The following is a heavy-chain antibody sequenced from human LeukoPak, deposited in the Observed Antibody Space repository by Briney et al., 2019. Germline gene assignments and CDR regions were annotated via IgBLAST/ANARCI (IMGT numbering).Heavy chain of an antibody. CDR2: IKQDGSKK. Sequence: GGSLRLSCAASGFTFSSYAMSWVRQAPGKGLEWVANIKQDGSKKSYVDSVKGRFTISRDNAKNSLYLQMNSLRADDTAIYYCTRVGYIDEGIDYWGQGTLVTVSS. D-gene: IGHD5-24*01. CDR1: GFTFSSYA. J-gene: IGHJ4*02. CDR3: TRVGYIDEGIDY. V-gene: IGHV3-7*04.